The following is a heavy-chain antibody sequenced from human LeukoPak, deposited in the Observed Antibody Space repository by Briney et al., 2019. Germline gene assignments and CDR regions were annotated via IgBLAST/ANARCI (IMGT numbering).Heavy chain of an antibody. CDR1: GFTFSSYA. V-gene: IGHV3-21*01. Sequence: RGSRWLSCAASGFTFSSYAMSWVRQAPGKGLEWVSSITPSSTYIYYAESMRGRFTVSRDNAKNSLYLQMNSLTAEDTAVYYCARNLNSPIAVAGSDYWGQGTVVTVSS. CDR2: ITPSSTYI. J-gene: IGHJ4*02. D-gene: IGHD6-19*01. CDR3: ARNLNSPIAVAGSDY.